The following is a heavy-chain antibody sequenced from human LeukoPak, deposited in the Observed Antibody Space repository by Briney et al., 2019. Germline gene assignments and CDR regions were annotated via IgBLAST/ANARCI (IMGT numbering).Heavy chain of an antibody. J-gene: IGHJ6*02. V-gene: IGHV4-34*01. D-gene: IGHD2-21*02. CDR1: GGSFSGYY. Sequence: SETLSLTCAVYGGSFSGYYWSWIRQPPGKGLEWIGEINHSGSTNYNPSLKSRVTISVDTSKNQFSLKLSSVTAADTAVYYCARWVTANLYYYYGMDVWGQGTTVTVSS. CDR3: ARWVTANLYYYYGMDV. CDR2: INHSGST.